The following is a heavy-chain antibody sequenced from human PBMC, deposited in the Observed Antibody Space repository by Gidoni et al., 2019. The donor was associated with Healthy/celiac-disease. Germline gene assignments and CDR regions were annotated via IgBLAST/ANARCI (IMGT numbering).Heavy chain of an antibody. D-gene: IGHD7-27*01. CDR3: ASARRRRKDLGDY. CDR1: GFTFSDYY. Sequence: QVQLVESGGGLVKPGGSLRLSCAASGFTFSDYYMSWIRQAPGQGLEWVSYSSRSGSTISYADSVKGRFTISRDKAKNSLYLQMNSLRAEDTAVYYCASARRRRKDLGDYWGQGTLVTVSS. J-gene: IGHJ4*02. V-gene: IGHV3-11*01. CDR2: SSRSGSTI.